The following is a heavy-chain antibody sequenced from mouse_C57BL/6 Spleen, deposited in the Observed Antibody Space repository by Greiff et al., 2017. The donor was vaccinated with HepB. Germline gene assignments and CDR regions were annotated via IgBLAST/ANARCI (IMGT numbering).Heavy chain of an antibody. V-gene: IGHV5-4*03. Sequence: EVMLVESGGGLVKPGGSLKLSCAASGFTFSSYAMSWVRQTPEKRLEWVATISDGGSYTYYPDNVKGRFTISRDNAKNNRYLQMSHLKSEDTAMYYCARGYYGSSYGWYFDVWGTGTTFTVSS. CDR1: GFTFSSYA. J-gene: IGHJ1*03. CDR2: ISDGGSYT. D-gene: IGHD1-1*01. CDR3: ARGYYGSSYGWYFDV.